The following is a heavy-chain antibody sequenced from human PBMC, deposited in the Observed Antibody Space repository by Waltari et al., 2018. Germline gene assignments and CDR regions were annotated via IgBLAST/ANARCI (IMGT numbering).Heavy chain of an antibody. CDR2: ILYSGKT. V-gene: IGHV4-31*11. CDR1: GGPIMSGTYF. CDR3: ARGAEEGYGFDV. J-gene: IGHJ6*02. Sequence: QVHLQQSGPGLVKPSETLSLTCAVSGGPIMSGTYFWSWIRQFPGRGLEYIGYILYSGKTYYHPSLMSRASISLHMSQNQFSLSLTSVTAADTAVYYCARGAEEGYGFDVWGQGTTVTVSS.